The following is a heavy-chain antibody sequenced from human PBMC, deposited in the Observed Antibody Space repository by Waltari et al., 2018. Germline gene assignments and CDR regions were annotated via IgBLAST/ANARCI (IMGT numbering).Heavy chain of an antibody. V-gene: IGHV1-69*01. CDR2: IIPVFGTA. CDR3: ARIKGSGRSRRGPFGY. Sequence: RQARGQGLESVGGIIPVFGTANYAQKFRGRVTITADESTSTVYMEVRSLTSEDTAVYYCARIKGSGRSRRGPFGYWGQGTLVTVSS. D-gene: IGHD1-26*01. J-gene: IGHJ4*02.